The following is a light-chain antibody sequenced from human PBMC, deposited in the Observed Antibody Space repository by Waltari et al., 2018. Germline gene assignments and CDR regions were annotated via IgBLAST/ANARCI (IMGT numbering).Light chain of an antibody. J-gene: IGLJ3*02. CDR2: VNRDGSH. CDR3: QTGGHGTWV. CDR1: SGHSSNV. Sequence: QLVLTQSPSASASLGASVKPTCTLSSGHSSNVIAWHQQQPEKGPRYLMKVNRDGSHSKGDEIPDRFSGSSSGAERYLTISSLQSEDEADYYCQTGGHGTWVFGGGTKLTVL. V-gene: IGLV4-69*01.